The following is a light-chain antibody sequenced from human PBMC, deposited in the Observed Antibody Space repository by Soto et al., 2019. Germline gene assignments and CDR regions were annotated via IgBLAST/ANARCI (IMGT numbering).Light chain of an antibody. CDR3: QQYGTTPWT. J-gene: IGKJ1*01. CDR2: GAS. CDR1: PSVSNNY. V-gene: IGKV3-20*01. Sequence: EIVLTQSPGTLSLSPGERATLSCRASPSVSNNYLAWYNQKPGSAPRLVISGASSRATGIPDRFSGSGSGTDFTLTISRLEPEDFAVYYCQQYGTTPWTFGQGTNVEFK.